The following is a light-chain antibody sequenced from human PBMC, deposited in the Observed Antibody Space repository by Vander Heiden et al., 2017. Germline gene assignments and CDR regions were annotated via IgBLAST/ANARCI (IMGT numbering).Light chain of an antibody. CDR2: EVS. CDR1: SSDVGGYNY. V-gene: IGLV2-14*01. CDR3: SSYTSSSTLV. Sequence: QSALTQSAPVSGSPGQSTTISCTGTSSDVGGYNYVSWYQQHPGKAPKLMIYEVSNRPSGVSNRFSGSKSGNTASLTISGLQAEDEADYYCSSYTSSSTLVFGGGTKLTVL. J-gene: IGLJ2*01.